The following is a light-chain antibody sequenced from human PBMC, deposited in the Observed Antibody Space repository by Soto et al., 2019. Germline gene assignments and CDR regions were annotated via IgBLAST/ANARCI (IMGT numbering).Light chain of an antibody. CDR1: QSISRY. V-gene: IGKV1-39*01. CDR3: QQSYRLPRT. J-gene: IGKJ1*01. CDR2: TAS. Sequence: DIQMTQSPSSLPASVGDSVTITCRASQSISRYLNWYQQKPRQAPKLLIYTASSLQSGVPSRFSGSGSGTDFTLTISSLQPEDFATYFCQQSYRLPRTFGQGTKV.